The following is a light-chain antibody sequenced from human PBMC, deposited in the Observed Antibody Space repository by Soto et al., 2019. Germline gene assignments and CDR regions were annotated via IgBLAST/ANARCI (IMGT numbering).Light chain of an antibody. V-gene: IGKV2-24*01. CDR3: MQATQFPHT. J-gene: IGKJ2*01. Sequence: DIVMTQTPLSSPVTLGQPASISCRSSQSLLDSDGDTYLSWLQQRPGQPPRLLIYKTSSRFSGVADRFSGSGAGTDFTLKISRVEVEDVGGYYCMQATQFPHTFGQGTKLEI. CDR2: KTS. CDR1: QSLLDSDGDTY.